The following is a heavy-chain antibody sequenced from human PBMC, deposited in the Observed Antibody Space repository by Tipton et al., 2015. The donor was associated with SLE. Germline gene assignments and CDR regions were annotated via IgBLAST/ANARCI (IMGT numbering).Heavy chain of an antibody. CDR2: IYYSGST. J-gene: IGHJ4*02. CDR1: GGSISSYY. V-gene: IGHV4-59*01. D-gene: IGHD6-13*01. CDR3: ASSIAAAGTRNY. Sequence: TLSLTCTVSGGSISSYYWSWIRQPPGKGLEWIGYIYYSGSTNYNPSLKSRVTISVDTSKNQFSLKLSSVTAAGTAVYYCASSIAAAGTRNYWGQGTLVTVSS.